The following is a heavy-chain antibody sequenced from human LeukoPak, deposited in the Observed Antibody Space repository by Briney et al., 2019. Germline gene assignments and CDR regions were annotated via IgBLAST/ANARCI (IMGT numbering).Heavy chain of an antibody. CDR1: GGTFSSYA. J-gene: IGHJ6*04. D-gene: IGHD2-15*01. V-gene: IGHV1-69*01. CDR3: ARDAAEYYYYGMDV. CDR2: IIPIFGTA. Sequence: SVTLSCKASGGTFSSYAISWVRHAPGQGLEWMGGIIPIFGTANYAQKFQGRVTITADESTSTAYMELSSLRSEDTAVYYCARDAAEYYYYGMDVWGKGTTVTVSS.